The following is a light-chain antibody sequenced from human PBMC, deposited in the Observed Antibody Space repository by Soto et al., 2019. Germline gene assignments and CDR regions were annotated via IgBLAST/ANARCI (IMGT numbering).Light chain of an antibody. CDR2: GTS. Sequence: EIVLTHSPGTLSLSPGERATLSCRASQSVSSNYITWYQQKPGQAPRRLIFGTSSRATGIPDRFIGGGSGTDFTLTISRLEPEDFAVYYCQQYGSSPPITFGQGTRLEIK. CDR3: QQYGSSPPIT. CDR1: QSVSSNY. V-gene: IGKV3-20*01. J-gene: IGKJ5*01.